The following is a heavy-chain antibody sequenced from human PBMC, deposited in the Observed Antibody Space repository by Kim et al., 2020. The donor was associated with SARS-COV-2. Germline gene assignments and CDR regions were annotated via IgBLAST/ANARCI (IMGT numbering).Heavy chain of an antibody. V-gene: IGHV4-39*02. CDR2: INYSGTT. Sequence: SETLSLSCTDSGDSIKRTTHYWAWIRQPPGKGPVWIGSINYSGTTYYNPSLESRVTISVDTSKNHLSLEVTSVIAADTAVYYCARHEDLDYYGVDVWGQGTTVIVSS. CDR1: GDSIKRTTHY. D-gene: IGHD2-15*01. CDR3: ARHEDLDYYGVDV. J-gene: IGHJ6*01.